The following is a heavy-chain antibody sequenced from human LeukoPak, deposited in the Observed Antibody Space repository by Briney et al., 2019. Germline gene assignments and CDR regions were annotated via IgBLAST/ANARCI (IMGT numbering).Heavy chain of an antibody. D-gene: IGHD5-18*01. Sequence: SGSLSLTCAVSGGSISSSNSWSGVRQAPGKGLEWVGEIYHSGSTNYNPSLKSRVTISVDKSKNQFSLKLSSVTAADTAVYYCARDLDTAMAPGYFDYWGQGTLVTVSS. J-gene: IGHJ4*02. CDR2: IYHSGST. CDR3: ARDLDTAMAPGYFDY. V-gene: IGHV4-4*02. CDR1: GGSISSSNS.